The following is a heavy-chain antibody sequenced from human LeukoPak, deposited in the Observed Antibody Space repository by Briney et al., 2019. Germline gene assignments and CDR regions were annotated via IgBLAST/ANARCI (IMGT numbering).Heavy chain of an antibody. Sequence: GGSLRLSCAASGFIYSDYAMHWVRQAPGKGLEWVAVISYDGTNKNYADSVKGRFTISRDNSKNTLYLQMNSLRAEDTAVYYCASDSGYDHHGLFDYWGQGTLVTVSS. J-gene: IGHJ4*02. V-gene: IGHV3-30*04. D-gene: IGHD5-12*01. CDR1: GFIYSDYA. CDR2: ISYDGTNK. CDR3: ASDSGYDHHGLFDY.